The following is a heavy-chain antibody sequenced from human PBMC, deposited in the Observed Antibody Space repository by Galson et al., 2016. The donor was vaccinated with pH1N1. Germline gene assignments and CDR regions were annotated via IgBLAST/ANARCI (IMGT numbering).Heavy chain of an antibody. J-gene: IGHJ4*02. CDR3: AKASDFSAYDLDYFDY. Sequence: SVKVSCKASGYTFTSFYIHWVRQAPGQGLEWMGRINPNRGDSNFAQKFQGRVAMTSDTSISTAYMELSSLRSDDTAFYYCAKASDFSAYDLDYFDYWGQGTLVTVSS. D-gene: IGHD5-12*01. V-gene: IGHV1-2*06. CDR2: INPNRGDS. CDR1: GYTFTSFY.